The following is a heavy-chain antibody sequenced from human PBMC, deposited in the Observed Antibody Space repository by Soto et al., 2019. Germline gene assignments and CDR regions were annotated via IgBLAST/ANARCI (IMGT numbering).Heavy chain of an antibody. CDR3: ARDVGGGDSGWYEIWFDP. CDR1: GGTFSSYA. J-gene: IGHJ5*02. D-gene: IGHD6-19*01. CDR2: IIPIFGTA. Sequence: QVQLVQSGAEVKKPGSSVKVSCKASGGTFSSYAISWVRQAPGQGLEWMGGIIPIFGTANYAQKFQGRVTITADKSTSTAYMELSSLRSEDTAVYYCARDVGGGDSGWYEIWFDPWGQGTLVTVSS. V-gene: IGHV1-69*06.